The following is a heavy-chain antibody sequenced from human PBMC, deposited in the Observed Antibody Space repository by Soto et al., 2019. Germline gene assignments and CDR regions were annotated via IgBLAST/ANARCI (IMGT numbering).Heavy chain of an antibody. CDR2: LYNGGAT. V-gene: IGHV3-53*04. D-gene: IGHD3-10*01. CDR3: VIGRYGSEIH. J-gene: IGHJ4*02. Sequence: EVRLVESGGGLVQPGGSLRLSCAASGIIVSSNYMTWVRQAPGKGLEWVSLLYNGGATHYAASVKGRFTISSHSSQNTMFLQMSSLRTEDTATYYCVIGRYGSEIHWGQGTKVTVSS. CDR1: GIIVSSNY.